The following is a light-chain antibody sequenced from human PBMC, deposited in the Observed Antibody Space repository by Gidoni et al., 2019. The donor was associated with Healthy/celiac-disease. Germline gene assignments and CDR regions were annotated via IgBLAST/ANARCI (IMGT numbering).Light chain of an antibody. V-gene: IGKV3-11*01. Sequence: IVLPQSPATLSLSPGARATLSCRASQSVSSYLAWYQQKPGQAPRLLIYDASNRATGIPARFSGSGSGADFTLTISSLEPEDFAVYCCQQRSNWPITFGQGTRLEIK. CDR3: QQRSNWPIT. J-gene: IGKJ5*01. CDR1: QSVSSY. CDR2: DAS.